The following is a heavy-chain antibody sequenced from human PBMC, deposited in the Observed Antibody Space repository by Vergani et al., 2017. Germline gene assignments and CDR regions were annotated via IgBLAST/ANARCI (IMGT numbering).Heavy chain of an antibody. CDR3: AKKECRLYYYGVDV. J-gene: IGHJ6*02. CDR2: IRYDGSNQ. CDR1: GYTFGHFD. D-gene: IGHD2-2*01. Sequence: QEQLLQSGGGVVQPGGSLRLSCIGSGYTFGHFDMHWVRQAPGKGLAWVAFIRYDGSNQQYIDSVKGRFTISRDNSKDTLLLQMNGLRPEDTGTYFCAKKECRLYYYGVDVWGQGTTITVSS. V-gene: IGHV3-30*02.